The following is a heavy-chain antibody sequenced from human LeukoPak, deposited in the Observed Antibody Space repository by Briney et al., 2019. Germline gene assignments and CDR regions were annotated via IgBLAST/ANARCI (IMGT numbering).Heavy chain of an antibody. CDR2: MNPNGGNT. CDR1: GYTFTSYD. Sequence: ASVKVSCKASGYTFTSYDINWVRQATGQGLEWMGWMNPNGGNTGYAQKFQGRVTITRNTSISTAYMELSSLRSEDTAVYYCARLWFGESARDYYYYMDVWGKGTTVTISS. V-gene: IGHV1-8*03. J-gene: IGHJ6*03. CDR3: ARLWFGESARDYYYYMDV. D-gene: IGHD3-10*01.